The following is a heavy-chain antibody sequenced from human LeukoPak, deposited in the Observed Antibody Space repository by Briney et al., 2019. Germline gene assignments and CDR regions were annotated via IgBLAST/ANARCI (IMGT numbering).Heavy chain of an antibody. D-gene: IGHD3-16*01. V-gene: IGHV3-13*01. Sequence: GGSLRLSCAASGFTFSSYDMHWVRQATGKGLEWVSAIGTAGDTYYPGSVKGRFTISRENAKNSLYLRMDSLRAGDTAVYYCARASFGGYSYWGQGTLVTVSS. CDR1: GFTFSSYD. J-gene: IGHJ4*02. CDR3: ARASFGGYSY. CDR2: IGTAGDT.